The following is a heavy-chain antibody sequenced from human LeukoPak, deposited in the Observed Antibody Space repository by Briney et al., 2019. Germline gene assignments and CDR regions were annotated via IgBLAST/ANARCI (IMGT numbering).Heavy chain of an antibody. CDR2: ISEDGGST. Sequence: PGGSLRLSCAASGFSFSNSWMHWARQAPGKGLVWVSHISEDGGSTRYVDSVKGRFTISRDNARNTLFLQMNSLRAEDTAVYYCARDQSGYEDWGQGTLVTVSS. D-gene: IGHD6-13*01. CDR3: ARDQSGYED. V-gene: IGHV3-74*01. J-gene: IGHJ4*02. CDR1: GFSFSNSW.